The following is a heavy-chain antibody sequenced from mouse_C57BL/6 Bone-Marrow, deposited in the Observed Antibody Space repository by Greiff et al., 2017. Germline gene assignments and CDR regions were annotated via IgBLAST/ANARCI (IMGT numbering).Heavy chain of an antibody. CDR3: ARGGFAY. V-gene: IGHV1-61*01. CDR1: GYTFTSYW. Sequence: QVQLQQPGTELVKPGASVKLSCKASGYTFTSYWMDWVKQRPGQGLEWIGNIYPSDSETHYNQKFKDKATLTVDKSSSTAYMQLSSLTSEDSAVYYCARGGFAYWGQGTLVTVSA. J-gene: IGHJ3*01. CDR2: IYPSDSET.